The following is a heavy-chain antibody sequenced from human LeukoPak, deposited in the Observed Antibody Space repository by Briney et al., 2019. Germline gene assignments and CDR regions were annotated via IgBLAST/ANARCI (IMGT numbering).Heavy chain of an antibody. D-gene: IGHD1-26*01. V-gene: IGHV4-34*01. J-gene: IGHJ4*02. CDR3: ARGLYWELLPAY. CDR2: INHSGST. Sequence: SETLSLTCAVYGGSFSGYYWSWIRRPPGKGLEWIGEINHSGSTNYNPPLKSRVTISVDTSKNQFSLKLSSVTAADTAVYYCARGLYWELLPAYWGQGTLVTVSS. CDR1: GGSFSGYY.